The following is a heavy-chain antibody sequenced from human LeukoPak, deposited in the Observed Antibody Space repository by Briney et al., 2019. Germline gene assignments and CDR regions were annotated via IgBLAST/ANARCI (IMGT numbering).Heavy chain of an antibody. CDR3: AKNNDVWSGYFDS. CDR1: GGSISIYH. Sequence: SETLSVTCNVSGGSISIYHWNWIRQSPGKGLEWIGYVYYGGTTEYNPSLKGRVTISVDTFRNQFSLKLTSVTAADTAVYYCAKNNDVWSGYFDSWGQGALVTVSS. V-gene: IGHV4-59*01. CDR2: VYYGGTT. D-gene: IGHD3-3*01. J-gene: IGHJ4*02.